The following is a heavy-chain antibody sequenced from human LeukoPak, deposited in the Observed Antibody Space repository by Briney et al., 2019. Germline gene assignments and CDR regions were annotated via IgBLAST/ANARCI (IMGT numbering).Heavy chain of an antibody. V-gene: IGHV4-34*01. CDR2: INHSGST. CDR3: ARGYCSSTSCYWNWFDP. CDR1: GGSFSGHY. J-gene: IGHJ5*02. D-gene: IGHD2-2*01. Sequence: KPSETLSLTCAVYGGSFSGHYWSWIRQPPGKGLEWIGEINHSGSTNYNPSLKSRVTISVDTSKNQFSLKLSSVTAADTAVYYCARGYCSSTSCYWNWFDPWGQGTLVTVSS.